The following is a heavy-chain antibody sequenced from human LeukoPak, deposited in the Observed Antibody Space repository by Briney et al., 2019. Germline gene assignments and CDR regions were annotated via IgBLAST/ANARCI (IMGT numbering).Heavy chain of an antibody. J-gene: IGHJ6*03. CDR2: IKQDGGEK. V-gene: IGHV3-7*03. Sequence: GGSLRLSCVASGLTFSSYWMSWVRQAPGKGLEWVANIKQDGGEKYYVDSVKGRFTISRDNAKSSLYLQMNSLRDEDTAVYYCARDRHTAMVYYYYYMDVWGTGTTVTVSS. CDR3: ARDRHTAMVYYYYYMDV. CDR1: GLTFSSYW. D-gene: IGHD5-18*01.